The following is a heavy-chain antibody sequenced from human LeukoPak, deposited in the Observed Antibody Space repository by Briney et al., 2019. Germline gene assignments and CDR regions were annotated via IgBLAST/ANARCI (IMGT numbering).Heavy chain of an antibody. Sequence: SQTLSLTCTVSGGSISSGDYYWSWIRQPPGKGLEWIGYIYYSGSTYYNPSLKSRVTISVDTSKNQFSLTLSSVTAADTAVYYCAGSLDYGGNPALDYWGQGTLVTVSS. D-gene: IGHD4-23*01. CDR2: IYYSGST. CDR1: GGSISSGDYY. V-gene: IGHV4-30-4*08. CDR3: AGSLDYGGNPALDY. J-gene: IGHJ4*02.